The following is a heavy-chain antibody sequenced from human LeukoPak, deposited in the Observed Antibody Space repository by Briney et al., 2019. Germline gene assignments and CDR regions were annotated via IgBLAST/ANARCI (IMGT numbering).Heavy chain of an antibody. J-gene: IGHJ4*02. CDR2: INPKSGGT. D-gene: IGHD1-26*01. CDR3: VPCGGYDYYFDY. Sequence: ASVKVSCKASGYTFTVYYMHWVRQAPGQGLEWMGWINPKSGGTNYAQKFQGRVTMTRDTSISTAYMELSRLRSDDTAVYYCVPCGGYDYYFDYWGQGTLVTVSS. V-gene: IGHV1-2*02. CDR1: GYTFTVYY.